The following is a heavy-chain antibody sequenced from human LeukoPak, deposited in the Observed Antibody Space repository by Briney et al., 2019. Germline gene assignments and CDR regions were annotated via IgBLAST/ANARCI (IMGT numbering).Heavy chain of an antibody. J-gene: IGHJ3*02. CDR2: TYYRSKWYN. CDR1: VESVSSNSAA. Sequence: SQTLSLACAISVESVSSNSAAWNWIRQYPSRGLEWRGRTYYRSKWYNDYAVSVKSRITINPDTSKNQFSLQLNSVTPEDTAVYYCARVKDNWNDVDAFDIWGQGTMVTVSS. D-gene: IGHD1-20*01. V-gene: IGHV6-1*01. CDR3: ARVKDNWNDVDAFDI.